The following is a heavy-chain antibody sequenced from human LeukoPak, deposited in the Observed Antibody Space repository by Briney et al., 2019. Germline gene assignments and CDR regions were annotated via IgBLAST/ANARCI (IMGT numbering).Heavy chain of an antibody. J-gene: IGHJ3*02. V-gene: IGHV3-23*01. CDR1: GFTFSSYA. Sequence: PGGSLRLSCAASGFTFSSYAMSWVRQAPGKGLEWVSGISGSGGTTYYADSVKGRFTISRDNSKNTLYLQMNSLRAEDTAVYYCAKGRGSSGYFGALDIWGQGTMVTVSS. CDR2: ISGSGGTT. D-gene: IGHD3-22*01. CDR3: AKGRGSSGYFGALDI.